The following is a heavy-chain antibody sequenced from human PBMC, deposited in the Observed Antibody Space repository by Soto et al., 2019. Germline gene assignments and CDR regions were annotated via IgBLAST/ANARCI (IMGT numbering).Heavy chain of an antibody. D-gene: IGHD3-16*01. V-gene: IGHV4-39*01. J-gene: IGHJ6*02. Sequence: SETLSLTCTVSGGSISSSSYYWGWIRQPPGKGLEWIGSIYYSGSTYYNPSLKSRVTISVDTSKNQFSLKLSSVTAADTAVYYCAFWGAGMDVWGQGTTVTVSS. CDR2: IYYSGST. CDR1: GGSISSSSYY. CDR3: AFWGAGMDV.